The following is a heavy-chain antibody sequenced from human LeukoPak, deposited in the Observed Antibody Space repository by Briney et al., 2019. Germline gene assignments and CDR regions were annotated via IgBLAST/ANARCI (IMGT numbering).Heavy chain of an antibody. CDR2: INHSGST. D-gene: IGHD5-24*01. Sequence: SETLSLTCAVYGGSFSGYYWSWIRQPPGKGLEWIGEINHSGSTNYNPSLKSRVTISVDTSKNQFSLKLSSVTAADTAVYYCARRAPRWLQLRGPFDYWGQGTLVTVSS. J-gene: IGHJ4*02. V-gene: IGHV4-34*01. CDR3: ARRAPRWLQLRGPFDY. CDR1: GGSFSGYY.